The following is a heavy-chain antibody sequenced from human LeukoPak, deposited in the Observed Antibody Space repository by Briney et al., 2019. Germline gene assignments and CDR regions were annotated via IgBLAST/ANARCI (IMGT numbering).Heavy chain of an antibody. J-gene: IGHJ5*02. CDR2: ISGSGGNT. CDR3: AKKNWDNWFDP. Sequence: SWVRQVPGKGLEWVSGISGSGGNTYYADSVKGRFTISRDNSKNTLYLQMDSPRAEDTAVYYCAKKNWDNWFDPWGQGTLVTVSS. D-gene: IGHD7-27*01. V-gene: IGHV3-23*01.